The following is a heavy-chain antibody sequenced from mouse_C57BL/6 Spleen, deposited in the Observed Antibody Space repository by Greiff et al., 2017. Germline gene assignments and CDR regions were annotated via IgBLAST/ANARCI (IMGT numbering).Heavy chain of an antibody. Sequence: DVKLQESGPGLVKPSQSLSLTCSVTGYSITSGYYWNWIRQFPGNKLEWMGYISYDGSNNYNPSLKNRISITRDTSKNQFFLKLNSVTTEDTATYYCARDRSSYDWYFDVWGTGTTVTVSS. CDR2: ISYDGSN. CDR1: GYSITSGYY. CDR3: ARDRSSYDWYFDV. J-gene: IGHJ1*03. V-gene: IGHV3-6*01. D-gene: IGHD1-1*01.